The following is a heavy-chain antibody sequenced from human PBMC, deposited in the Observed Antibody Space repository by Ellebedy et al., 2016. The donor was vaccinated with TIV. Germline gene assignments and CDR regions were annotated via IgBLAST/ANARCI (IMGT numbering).Heavy chain of an antibody. D-gene: IGHD2-15*01. CDR3: ARVLTHSRFDY. CDR2: IYPGDSDT. CDR1: GYSFVNYW. V-gene: IGHV5-51*01. Sequence: GESLKISCQGSGYSFVNYWIGWVRQLPGKGLEWMGVIYPGDSDTRYSPSFQGQVTMSADKSISTVYLQWSNLKASDTAMYFRARVLTHSRFDYWGQGILVTVSS. J-gene: IGHJ4*02.